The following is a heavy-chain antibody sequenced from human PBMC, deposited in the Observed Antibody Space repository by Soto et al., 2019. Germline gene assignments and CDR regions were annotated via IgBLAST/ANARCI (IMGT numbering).Heavy chain of an antibody. J-gene: IGHJ5*02. CDR1: GGTFSTYT. CDR2: IIPIIGII. CDR3: AGDPDSHYNDSHASSYP. V-gene: IGHV1-69*08. Sequence: QVQLVQSGAEVKKPGSSVKVSCKASGGTFSTYTITWVRQAPGQGLEWMGRIIPIIGIINYAQKFQGRVTFSADKVTGTAYMELTGLRSDDTAVYYCAGDPDSHYNDSHASSYPWGQGTLVTVSS. D-gene: IGHD4-4*01.